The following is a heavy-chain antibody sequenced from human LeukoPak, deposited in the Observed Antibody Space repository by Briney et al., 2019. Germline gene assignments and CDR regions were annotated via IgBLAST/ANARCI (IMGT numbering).Heavy chain of an antibody. J-gene: IGHJ6*02. Sequence: GGSLRLSCAASGFTFSSCSMTWVRQAPGKGLEWVSSISSSSSYIYYADSVKGRFTISRDNAKNSLYLQMNSLRAEDTAVYYCASRTTEDRGDYYYGMDVWGQGTTVTVSS. V-gene: IGHV3-21*01. CDR3: ASRTTEDRGDYYYGMDV. CDR1: GFTFSSCS. CDR2: ISSSSSYI. D-gene: IGHD1-1*01.